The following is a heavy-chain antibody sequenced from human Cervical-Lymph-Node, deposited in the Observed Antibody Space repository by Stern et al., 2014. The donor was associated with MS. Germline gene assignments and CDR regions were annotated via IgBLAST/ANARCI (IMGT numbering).Heavy chain of an antibody. CDR1: GDSISNGSW. J-gene: IGHJ5*02. Sequence: QLQLQESGPGLVKPSGTLSLTCAVSGDSISNGSWWSWVRQPPGKGLEWIGEIQHSGSPNYNPSLESRLTISIDKSKNHLSLRLSSVTAADTAIYYCARVSLSGYDWFDPWGQGTLVTVSS. CDR2: IQHSGSP. D-gene: IGHD5-12*01. V-gene: IGHV4-4*02. CDR3: ARVSLSGYDWFDP.